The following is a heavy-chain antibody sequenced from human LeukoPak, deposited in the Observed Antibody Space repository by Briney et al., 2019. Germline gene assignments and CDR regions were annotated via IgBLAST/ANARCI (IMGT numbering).Heavy chain of an antibody. CDR1: GFTFYTYS. J-gene: IGHJ4*02. D-gene: IGHD3-22*01. CDR2: ISDNGKRT. Sequence: SGGSLRLSCAASGFTFYTYSMNWVRQAPGKGLEWVSLISDNGKRTYYADSVKGRFTISRDNSKNMLYLQMDSLRAEDTAVYCCAKDSKGPRIYYESSGHFDYWGQGTLVTVSS. CDR3: AKDSKGPRIYYESSGHFDY. V-gene: IGHV3-23*01.